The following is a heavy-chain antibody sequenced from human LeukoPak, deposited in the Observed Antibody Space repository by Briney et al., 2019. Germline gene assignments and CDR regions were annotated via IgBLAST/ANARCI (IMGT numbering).Heavy chain of an antibody. CDR2: IKRKTDGGTT. Sequence: GGSLRLSCAASGFTFSNAWMTWVRQAPGKGLEWVGRIKRKTDGGTTDYAAPVKGRFSISRDDSKNTLYLQMNSLKTEDTAVYYCSKEGMDVWGQGTTVTVS. V-gene: IGHV3-15*01. CDR3: SKEGMDV. J-gene: IGHJ6*02. CDR1: GFTFSNAW.